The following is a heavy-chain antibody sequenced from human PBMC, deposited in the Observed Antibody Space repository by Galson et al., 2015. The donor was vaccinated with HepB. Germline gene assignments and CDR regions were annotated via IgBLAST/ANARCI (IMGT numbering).Heavy chain of an antibody. CDR1: GYTFTSYG. D-gene: IGHD7-27*01. CDR3: ARELTGDPGGGRWFDP. Sequence: SVKVSCKASGYTFTSYGISWVRQAPGQGLEWMGWISAYNGNTNYAQKLQGRVTMTTGTSTSTAYMELRSLRSDDTAVYYCARELTGDPGGGRWFDPWGQGTLVTVSS. J-gene: IGHJ5*02. V-gene: IGHV1-18*01. CDR2: ISAYNGNT.